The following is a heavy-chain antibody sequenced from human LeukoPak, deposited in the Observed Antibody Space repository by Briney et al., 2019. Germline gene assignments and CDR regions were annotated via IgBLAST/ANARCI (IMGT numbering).Heavy chain of an antibody. CDR3: ARHDCDSSRCSVNWFDP. V-gene: IGHV4-39*01. CDR1: GGSISSSSHY. CDR2: IYDSGNT. D-gene: IGHD2/OR15-2a*01. Sequence: SSETLSLTCTVSGGSISSSSHYWSWIRQPPGKGLEWIGTIYDSGNTNYNPSLRSRLTISVDTSRNQLSLKLSSVTAADTAVYYCARHDCDSSRCSVNWFDPWGQGTLVTVSS. J-gene: IGHJ5*02.